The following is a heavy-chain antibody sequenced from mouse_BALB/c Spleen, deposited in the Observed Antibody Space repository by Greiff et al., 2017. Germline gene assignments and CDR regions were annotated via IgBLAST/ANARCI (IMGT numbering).Heavy chain of an antibody. CDR1: GFTFSSYT. CDR3: TRDKDLYGNWYFEV. V-gene: IGHV5-6-4*01. CDR2: ISSGGSYT. J-gene: IGHJ1*01. Sequence: EVKLVESGGGLVKPGGSLKLSCAASGFTFSSYTMSWVRQTPEKRLEWVATISSGGSYTYYPDSVKGRFTISRDNAKNTLYLQMSSLKSEDTAMYYCTRDKDLYGNWYFEVWGAGTTVTVSS. D-gene: IGHD2-1*01.